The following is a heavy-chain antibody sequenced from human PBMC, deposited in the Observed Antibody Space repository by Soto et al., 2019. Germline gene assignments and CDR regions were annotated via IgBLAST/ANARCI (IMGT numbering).Heavy chain of an antibody. V-gene: IGHV3-30-3*01. CDR1: GFTFSSYA. J-gene: IGHJ3*02. CDR3: ARDGHSSGWHDAFDI. D-gene: IGHD6-19*01. Sequence: QVQLVESGGGVVQPGRSLRLSCAASGFTFSSYAMHWVRQAPGKGLEWVAVISYDGSNKYYADSVKGRFTISRDNSKNTLYLQMNSLRAEDTAVYYCARDGHSSGWHDAFDIWGQGTMVTVSS. CDR2: ISYDGSNK.